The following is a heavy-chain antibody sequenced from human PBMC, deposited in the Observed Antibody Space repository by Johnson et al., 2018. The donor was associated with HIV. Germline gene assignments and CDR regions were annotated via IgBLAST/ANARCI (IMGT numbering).Heavy chain of an antibody. CDR2: MNGDGSST. J-gene: IGHJ3*02. Sequence: VQLVESGGGLVKPGGSLRLSCAASGFTFSNYWMHWVRQAPGKGLVWVSRMNGDGSSTTYADSVKGRFTISRDNAKNTLYLQMNSLRAEDTAVYYCAKDRYSSSSVGAFDIWGQGTMVTVSS. CDR3: AKDRYSSSSVGAFDI. D-gene: IGHD6-6*01. CDR1: GFTFSNYW. V-gene: IGHV3-74*01.